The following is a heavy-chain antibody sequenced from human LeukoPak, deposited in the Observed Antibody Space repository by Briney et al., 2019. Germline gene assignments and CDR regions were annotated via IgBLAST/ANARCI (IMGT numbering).Heavy chain of an antibody. D-gene: IGHD1-26*01. Sequence: SETLSLTCAVYGGSFSGYYWSWIRQPPGKGLEWIGEINHSGSTNYNPPLKSRVTISVDTSKNQFSLKLSSVTAADTAVYYCARGLGGGATDTYNWFDPWGQGTLVTVSS. CDR3: ARGLGGGATDTYNWFDP. V-gene: IGHV4-34*01. CDR1: GGSFSGYY. J-gene: IGHJ5*02. CDR2: INHSGST.